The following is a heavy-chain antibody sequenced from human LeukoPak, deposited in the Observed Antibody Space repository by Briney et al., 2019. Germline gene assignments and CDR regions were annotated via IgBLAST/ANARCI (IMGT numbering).Heavy chain of an antibody. D-gene: IGHD2/OR15-2a*01. J-gene: IGHJ4*02. CDR1: GNYW. V-gene: IGHV3-74*01. CDR3: VSFYETY. CDR2: INSDGSWT. Sequence: SGGSLRLSCAASGNYWMHWVRQVPGKGLVLVSHINSDGSWTSYADSVKGRFTISKDNAKNTVYLQMNSLRAEDTAVYYCVSFYETYWGRGTLVTVSS.